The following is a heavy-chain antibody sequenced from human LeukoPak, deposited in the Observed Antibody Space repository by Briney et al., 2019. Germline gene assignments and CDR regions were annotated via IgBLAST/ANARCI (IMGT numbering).Heavy chain of an antibody. CDR3: ARNYGSGSYYRY. J-gene: IGHJ4*02. D-gene: IGHD3-10*01. CDR1: GGSVSSGTYY. Sequence: PSETLSLTCTVSGGSVSSGTYYWSWIRQPPGKGLEWIGYIYYSGSTNYNPSLKSRVTISVDTSKNQFFLKLSSVTAADTAVYYCARNYGSGSYYRYWGQGALVTVSS. CDR2: IYYSGST. V-gene: IGHV4-61*01.